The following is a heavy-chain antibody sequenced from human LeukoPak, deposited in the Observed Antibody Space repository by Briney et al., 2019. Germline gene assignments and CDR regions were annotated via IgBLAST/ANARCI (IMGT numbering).Heavy chain of an antibody. CDR3: ARSNF. CDR1: GFTFSSYA. V-gene: IGHV3-30-3*01. CDR2: ISYDGSNK. J-gene: IGHJ4*02. Sequence: EGSLRLSCAASGFTFSSYAMHWVRQAPGKGLEWVAVISYDGSNKYYADSVKGRFTISRDNSKNTLYLQMNSLRAEDTAVYYCARSNFWGQGTLVTVSS.